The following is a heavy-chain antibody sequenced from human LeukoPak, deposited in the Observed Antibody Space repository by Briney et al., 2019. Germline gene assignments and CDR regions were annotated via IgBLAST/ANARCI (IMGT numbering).Heavy chain of an antibody. CDR2: INTNTGNP. V-gene: IGHV7-4-1*02. Sequence: ASVKVSCKASGYTFTSYAMNWVRQAPGQGPEWMGWINTNTGNPTYAQGFTGRFVFSLDTSVSTAYLQISSLKAEDTAVYYCARSPRVHYGSGSSTYYFDYWGQGTLVTVSS. J-gene: IGHJ4*02. D-gene: IGHD3-10*01. CDR3: ARSPRVHYGSGSSTYYFDY. CDR1: GYTFTSYA.